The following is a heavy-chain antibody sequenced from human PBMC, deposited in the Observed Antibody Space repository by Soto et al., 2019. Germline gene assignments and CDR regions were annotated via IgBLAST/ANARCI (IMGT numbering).Heavy chain of an antibody. V-gene: IGHV3-30*18. J-gene: IGHJ6*02. D-gene: IGHD3-16*01. CDR2: ISYDGYLK. Sequence: QVQLVESGGGVVQPGRSLRLSCAASGFTFSTYGMQWVRQAPGKGLEWVAVISYDGYLKYYVDAVKGRFTVARDNSKNTLFLEMNSLRVEDTAVYFCAKDFKVSGSHDGTLNYYYGMDVWGQGTTVTVSS. CDR3: AKDFKVSGSHDGTLNYYYGMDV. CDR1: GFTFSTYG.